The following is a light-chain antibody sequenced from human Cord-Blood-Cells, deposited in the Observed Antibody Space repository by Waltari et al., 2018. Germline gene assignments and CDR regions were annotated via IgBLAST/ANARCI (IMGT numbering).Light chain of an antibody. V-gene: IGKV1-5*01. CDR1: QSISSW. Sequence: DIKMTQSTSTLSASVGDRVTITCRASQSISSWVTWYQQKTGKAPKLLIYDASSLESGVPSRFSGSGSGTEFTLTISSLQPDDFATYYCQQYYSYSWTFGQGTKLEIK. J-gene: IGKJ1*01. CDR3: QQYYSYSWT. CDR2: DAS.